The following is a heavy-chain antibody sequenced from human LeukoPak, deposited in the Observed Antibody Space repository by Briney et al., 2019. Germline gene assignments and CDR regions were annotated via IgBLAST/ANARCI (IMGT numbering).Heavy chain of an antibody. V-gene: IGHV1-69*06. Sequence: ASVKVSCKASGGTFSSYAISWVRQAPGQGLEWMGGIIPIFGTANYAQKFQGRVTITADKSTSTAYMELSSLRSEDTAVYYCARLPPTHGYSGYGGIDYWGQGTLVTASS. CDR1: GGTFSSYA. J-gene: IGHJ4*02. CDR2: IIPIFGTA. CDR3: ARLPPTHGYSGYGGIDY. D-gene: IGHD5-12*01.